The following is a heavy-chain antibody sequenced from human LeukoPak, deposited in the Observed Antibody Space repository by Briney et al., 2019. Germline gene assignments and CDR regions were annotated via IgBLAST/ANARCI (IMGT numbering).Heavy chain of an antibody. Sequence: KPSETLSLTCSVSGGSISSRDYYWSWIRQHPGKGLEWIGYIYYSGGTQYNPSLKSRVIISVDTSKNQFSLKVSSVTAADTAVYYYARENCGGDCNLEYNYGMDVWGQGTTVSVSS. V-gene: IGHV4-31*03. J-gene: IGHJ6*02. D-gene: IGHD2-21*02. CDR2: IYYSGGT. CDR1: GGSISSRDYY. CDR3: ARENCGGDCNLEYNYGMDV.